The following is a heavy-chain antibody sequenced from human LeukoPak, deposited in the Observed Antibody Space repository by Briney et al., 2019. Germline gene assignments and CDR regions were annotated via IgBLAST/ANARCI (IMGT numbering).Heavy chain of an antibody. V-gene: IGHV3-7*01. D-gene: IGHD6-13*01. J-gene: IGHJ4*02. Sequence: PGGSPRLSCAASGFTFSSYWMSWVRQAPGKGLEWVANIKQDGSEKYYVDSVKGRFTISRDNAKNTLYLQMNSLRAEDTAVYYCARDNREQQLVPPTFDYWGQGTLVTVSS. CDR3: ARDNREQQLVPPTFDY. CDR2: IKQDGSEK. CDR1: GFTFSSYW.